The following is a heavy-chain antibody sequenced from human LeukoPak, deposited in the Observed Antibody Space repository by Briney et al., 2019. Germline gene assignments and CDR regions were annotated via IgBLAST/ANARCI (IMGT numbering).Heavy chain of an antibody. D-gene: IGHD1-1*01. V-gene: IGHV1-2*02. CDR2: INPNSGGT. Sequence: GASVKVSCKASGYTFTGYYMHWVRQAPGQGLERMGWINPNSGGTNYAQKFQGRVTMTRDTSISTAYMELSRLRSDDTAVYYCAREVSLDSNWFDPWGQGTLVTVSS. CDR3: AREVSLDSNWFDP. J-gene: IGHJ5*02. CDR1: GYTFTGYY.